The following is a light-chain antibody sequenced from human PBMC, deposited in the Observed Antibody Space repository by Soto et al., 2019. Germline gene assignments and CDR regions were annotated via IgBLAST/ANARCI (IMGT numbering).Light chain of an antibody. CDR3: QQYNIWPIT. CDR2: GGS. J-gene: IGKJ5*01. V-gene: IGKV3-20*01. Sequence: DIVSTQCPGSLSLSPGERATLSCRASQSVSSNHLAWYQQKPGQAPRLLIYGGSSRATGIPVRFSGSGSETDFTLTIYSPQSEDFAVYYCQQYNIWPITFGQGTRLEI. CDR1: QSVSSNH.